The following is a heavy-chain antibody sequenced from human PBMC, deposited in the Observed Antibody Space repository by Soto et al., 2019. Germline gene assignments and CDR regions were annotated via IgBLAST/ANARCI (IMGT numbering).Heavy chain of an antibody. Sequence: PGGSLRLSCAASGFTFSSYSMNWVRQAPGKGLEWVSSISSSSSYIYYADSVKGRFTISRDNAKNSLYLQMNSLRAEDTAVYYCARLDTAMEYYYYGMDVWGQGTTLTVSS. J-gene: IGHJ6*02. V-gene: IGHV3-21*01. D-gene: IGHD5-18*01. CDR2: ISSSSSYI. CDR3: ARLDTAMEYYYYGMDV. CDR1: GFTFSSYS.